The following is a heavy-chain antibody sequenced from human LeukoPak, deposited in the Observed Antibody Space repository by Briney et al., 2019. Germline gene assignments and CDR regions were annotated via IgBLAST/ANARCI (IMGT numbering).Heavy chain of an antibody. V-gene: IGHV1-2*02. D-gene: IGHD1-26*01. CDR2: INPNSGGT. CDR3: AREWELLRKYLYH. Sequence: ASVKVSCKASGYTFTGYYLHWVRQAPGQGLDWMGWINPNSGGTTYAQNFKGRVTMTWDTSISTAFMELSRLRSDDTAVYYCAREWELLRKYLYHWGQGTLVTVSS. J-gene: IGHJ1*01. CDR1: GYTFTGYY.